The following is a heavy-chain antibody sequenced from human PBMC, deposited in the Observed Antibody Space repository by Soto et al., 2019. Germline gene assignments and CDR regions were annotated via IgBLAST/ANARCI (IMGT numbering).Heavy chain of an antibody. Sequence: GESLKISCKASGYSFSIYWIGWVRQMPGKGLEWMGVIHPGDSETRYSPSFQGQVTISADRSISTAYLQWSSLKASDTAMFYCARPTSTRSGWTFGMDVWGQGTAGKVS. J-gene: IGHJ6*02. CDR1: GYSFSIYW. CDR2: IHPGDSET. D-gene: IGHD6-19*01. V-gene: IGHV5-51*01. CDR3: ARPTSTRSGWTFGMDV.